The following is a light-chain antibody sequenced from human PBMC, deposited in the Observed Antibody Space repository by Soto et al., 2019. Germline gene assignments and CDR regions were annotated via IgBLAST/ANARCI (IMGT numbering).Light chain of an antibody. V-gene: IGKV3-15*01. CDR3: PQYRDWPPIT. Sequence: VKTQSPVTLSLSPGERATLSCRASQSVSSSLAWYQQKPGQATRLLIYGASSRATGIPASFSGSGAGTEFTLAISSLHYEDVAVYSCPQYRDWPPITFGQGTKLEIK. CDR1: QSVSSS. CDR2: GAS. J-gene: IGKJ2*01.